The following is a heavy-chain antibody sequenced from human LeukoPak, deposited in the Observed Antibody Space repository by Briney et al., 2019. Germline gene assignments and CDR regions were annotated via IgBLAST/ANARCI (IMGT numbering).Heavy chain of an antibody. J-gene: IGHJ4*02. Sequence: SAKVSCKASGGTFSSYAISWVRQATGQGLEWMGRIIPIFGIANYAQKFQGRVTITADKSTSTAYMELSSLRSEDTAVYYCLHHPEYRGFVDYWGQGTLVTVSS. CDR3: LHHPEYRGFVDY. CDR2: IIPIFGIA. CDR1: GGTFSSYA. V-gene: IGHV1-69*04. D-gene: IGHD1-14*01.